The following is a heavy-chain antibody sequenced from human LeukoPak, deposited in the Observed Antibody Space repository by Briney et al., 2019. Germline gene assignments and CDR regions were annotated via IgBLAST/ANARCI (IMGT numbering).Heavy chain of an antibody. D-gene: IGHD1-14*01. CDR3: VRLWDRWFDS. V-gene: IGHV3-72*01. CDR1: GFTFSDHY. CDR2: IKHKADSYTT. Sequence: AGYLRLSCAASGFTFSDHYMDWVRQAQGKGLEWVGRIKHKADSYTTEYAASVKGRFTISRDDSKNSLYLQMNSLKTEDTAVYYCVRLWDRWFDSWGQGTLVTVSS. J-gene: IGHJ5*01.